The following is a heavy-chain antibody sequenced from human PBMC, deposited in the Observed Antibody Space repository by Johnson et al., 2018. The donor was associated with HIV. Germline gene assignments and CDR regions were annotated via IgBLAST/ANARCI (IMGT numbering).Heavy chain of an antibody. V-gene: IGHV3-30*04. CDR2: ISYDGSDK. CDR3: TTEAPTLLRAFDI. J-gene: IGHJ3*02. CDR1: GFTFSSYA. Sequence: QVQLVESGGGVVQPGRSLRLSCAASGFTFSSYAMHWVRQAPGKGLEWVAVISYDGSDKDHADSVKGRFTITRDSSKNTLYLQMNSLKTEDTAVYYCTTEAPTLLRAFDIWGQGTMVTVSS.